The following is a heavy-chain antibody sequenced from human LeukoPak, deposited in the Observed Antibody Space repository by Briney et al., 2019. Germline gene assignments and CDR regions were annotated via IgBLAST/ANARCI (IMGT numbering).Heavy chain of an antibody. J-gene: IGHJ4*02. CDR1: GYSISSGYY. D-gene: IGHD5-12*01. CDR2: IYHSGST. CDR3: ARDMDIVATTTHLDY. V-gene: IGHV4-38-2*02. Sequence: SETLSLTCTVSGYSISSGYYWGWIRQPPGKGLEWIGGIYHSGSTYYNPSLKSRVTISVDTSKNQFSLKLSSVTAADTAVYYCARDMDIVATTTHLDYWGQGTLVTVSS.